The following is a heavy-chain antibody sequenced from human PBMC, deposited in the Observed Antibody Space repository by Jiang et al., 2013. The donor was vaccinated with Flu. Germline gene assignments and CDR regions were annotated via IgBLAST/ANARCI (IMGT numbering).Heavy chain of an antibody. J-gene: IGHJ5*02. CDR1: GQTLTSYA. CDR3: ARSGGMFLEDP. Sequence: GAEVKKPGASVKVSCKASGQTLTSYAMHWVRQAPGQRLEWMGWINTGVGNTKYSQKLQGRVTITRDTSASTIYMELSSLRSEDTAIYYCARSGGMFLEDPWGQGTLVTVSS. CDR2: INTGVGNT. D-gene: IGHD1-1*01. V-gene: IGHV1-3*04.